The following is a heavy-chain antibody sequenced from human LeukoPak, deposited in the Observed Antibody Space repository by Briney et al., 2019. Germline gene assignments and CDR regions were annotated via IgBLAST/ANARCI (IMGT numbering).Heavy chain of an antibody. CDR3: ARGSGGRSTTLGMDV. V-gene: IGHV4-34*01. D-gene: IGHD2-15*01. Sequence: SETLSLTCAVYGGSFSGYYWSWIRQPPGKGLEWIGEINHSGSTNYNPSLKSRVTISVDTSKNQFSLKLSSVTAVDTAVYYCARGSGGRSTTLGMDVWGQGTTVTVSS. CDR2: INHSGST. J-gene: IGHJ6*02. CDR1: GGSFSGYY.